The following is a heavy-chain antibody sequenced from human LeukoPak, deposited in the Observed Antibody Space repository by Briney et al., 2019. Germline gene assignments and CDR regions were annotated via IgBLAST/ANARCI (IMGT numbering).Heavy chain of an antibody. D-gene: IGHD1-26*01. J-gene: IGHJ4*02. CDR3: ARGISIVGARSFYFDY. V-gene: IGHV1-2*02. Sequence: ASVKVSCKASGHTFTGYYMHWVRQAPGQGLEWMGWINPNSGGTNYAQKFQGRVTMTRDTSISTAYMELSRLRSDDTAVYYCARGISIVGARSFYFDYWGQGTLVTVSS. CDR1: GHTFTGYY. CDR2: INPNSGGT.